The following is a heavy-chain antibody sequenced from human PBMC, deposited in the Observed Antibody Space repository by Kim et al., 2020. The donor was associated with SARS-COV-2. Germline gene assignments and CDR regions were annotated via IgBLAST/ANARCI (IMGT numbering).Heavy chain of an antibody. CDR1: GGSFSGYY. CDR3: ARDNFDWLLYNDGGFFN. CDR2: INHSGST. J-gene: IGHJ4*02. Sequence: SETLSLTCAVYGGSFSGYYWSWIRQPPGKGLEWIGEINHSGSTNYNPSLKSRVTISVDTSKNQFSLRLSSVTAADTAVYYCARDNFDWLLYNDGGFFNWGQGTLVTVSS. V-gene: IGHV4-34*01. D-gene: IGHD3-9*01.